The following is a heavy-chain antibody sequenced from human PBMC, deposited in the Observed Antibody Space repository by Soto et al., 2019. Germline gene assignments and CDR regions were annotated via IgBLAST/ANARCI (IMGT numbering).Heavy chain of an antibody. CDR1: GGTFSSYA. J-gene: IGHJ5*02. D-gene: IGHD3-9*01. CDR2: IIPIFGTA. V-gene: IGHV1-69*13. CDR3: ARNEFGILTGYYNWFDP. Sequence: ASVKVSCKASGGTFSSYAISWVRQAPGQGLEWMGGIIPIFGTANYAQKFQGRVTITADESTSTAYMELSSLRSEDTAVYYCARNEFGILTGYYNWFDPWGQGTLVTVSS.